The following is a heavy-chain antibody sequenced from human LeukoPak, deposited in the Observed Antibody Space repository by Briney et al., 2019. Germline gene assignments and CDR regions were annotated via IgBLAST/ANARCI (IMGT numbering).Heavy chain of an antibody. CDR1: GDIVSSNSAA. J-gene: IGHJ3*02. CDR3: AKDLTGGLEWFDHEAFDI. D-gene: IGHD3-3*01. CDR2: TYYRSKWYN. V-gene: IGHV6-1*01. Sequence: QTLSLTCAISGDIVSSNSAAWNWIRQSPSRGLEWLGRTYYRSKWYNNYAVSVKSRITINPDTSKNQFSLQLNSVTPEDTAVYYCAKDLTGGLEWFDHEAFDIWGEGTMVTVSS.